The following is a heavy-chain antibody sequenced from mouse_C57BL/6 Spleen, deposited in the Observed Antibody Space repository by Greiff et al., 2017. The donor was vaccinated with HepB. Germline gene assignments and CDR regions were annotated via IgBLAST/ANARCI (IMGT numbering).Heavy chain of an antibody. J-gene: IGHJ2*01. CDR3: ARSSGYFDY. CDR1: GYTFTDYY. Sequence: EVQRVESGPVLVKPGASVKMSCKASGYTFTDYYTNWVKQSHGKSLEWIGVINPYNGGTSYNQKFKGKATLTVDKSSSTAYMELNSLTSEDSAVYYCARSSGYFDYWGQGTTLTVSS. CDR2: INPYNGGT. V-gene: IGHV1-19*01.